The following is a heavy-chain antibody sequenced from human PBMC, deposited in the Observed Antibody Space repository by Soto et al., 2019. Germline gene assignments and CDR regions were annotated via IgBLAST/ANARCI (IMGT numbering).Heavy chain of an antibody. Sequence: WGSLRLSCSASVFTVSSNYMSWFRQAPGKGLEWVSVIYSGGSTYYADSVKGRFTISRDNSKNTLYLQMNSLRAEDTAVYYCARDRGYCSGGSCYPTYYYGMDVWGQGTTVTVSS. V-gene: IGHV3-53*01. CDR1: VFTVSSNY. D-gene: IGHD2-15*01. CDR2: IYSGGST. CDR3: ARDRGYCSGGSCYPTYYYGMDV. J-gene: IGHJ6*02.